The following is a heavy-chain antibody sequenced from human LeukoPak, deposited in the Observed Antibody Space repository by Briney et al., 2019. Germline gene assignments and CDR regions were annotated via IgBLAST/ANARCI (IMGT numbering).Heavy chain of an antibody. J-gene: IGHJ3*02. Sequence: PSETLSLTCTVSGGSISTGSNYWNWIRQPAGKGLEWLGHIYFSGSTNYNPSLKSRVTISVDTSKNHFSLKLSSVTAADTAVYYCATFYGDFTEGAFDIWGQGTMVTVSS. CDR3: ATFYGDFTEGAFDI. CDR1: GGSISTGSNY. CDR2: IYFSGST. D-gene: IGHD4-17*01. V-gene: IGHV4-61*09.